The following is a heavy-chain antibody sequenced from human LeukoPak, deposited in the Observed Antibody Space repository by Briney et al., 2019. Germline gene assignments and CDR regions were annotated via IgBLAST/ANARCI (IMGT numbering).Heavy chain of an antibody. CDR3: ARDRYSSSCFDP. CDR1: GFTFSSYG. CDR2: ISSSSSYI. V-gene: IGHV3-21*01. D-gene: IGHD6-13*01. Sequence: NPGGSLRLSCAASGFTFSSYGMHWVRQAPGKGLEWVSSISSSSSYICYADSVKGRFTISRDNAKNSLYLQMNSLRAEDTAVYYCARDRYSSSCFDPWGQGTLVTVSS. J-gene: IGHJ5*02.